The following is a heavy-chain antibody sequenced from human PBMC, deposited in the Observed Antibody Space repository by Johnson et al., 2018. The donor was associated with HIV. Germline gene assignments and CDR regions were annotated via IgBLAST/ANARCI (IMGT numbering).Heavy chain of an antibody. Sequence: VQLVESGGDLVQPGGSLRLSCVASGFSFSNYWMHWVRQAPGKGPVWVSRISPDESDKFYADSVKGRFIISRDNPRNTLYLQMNGLRAEDTAVYYCAKGTNGQSWAFDIWGQGTVVTVSS. CDR3: AKGTNGQSWAFDI. J-gene: IGHJ3*02. D-gene: IGHD2-8*01. V-gene: IGHV3-74*02. CDR1: GFSFSNYW. CDR2: ISPDESDK.